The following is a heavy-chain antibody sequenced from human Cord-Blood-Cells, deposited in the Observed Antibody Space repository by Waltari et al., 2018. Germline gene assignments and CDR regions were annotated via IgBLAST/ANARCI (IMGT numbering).Heavy chain of an antibody. V-gene: IGHV4-34*01. CDR1: GGSFSGYY. CDR3: ARGPSSWYGDF. J-gene: IGHJ6*02. D-gene: IGHD6-13*01. CDR2: INHSGST. Sequence: QVQLQQWGAGLLKPSETLSLTCAVYGGSFSGYYWSWIRQPPGKGREWFGEINHSGSTNNNPSLKSRVTISVDTSKNQFSLKLSSVTAADTAVYYCARGPSSWYGDFWGQGTTVTVSS.